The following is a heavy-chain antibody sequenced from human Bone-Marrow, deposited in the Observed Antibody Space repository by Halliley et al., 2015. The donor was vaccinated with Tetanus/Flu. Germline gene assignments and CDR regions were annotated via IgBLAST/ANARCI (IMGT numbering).Heavy chain of an antibody. CDR3: AKDTSQDCKDTSCSSGVDV. V-gene: IGHV3-30*18. CDR1: GFTFSAYG. Sequence: SLRLSCAVSGFTFSAYGMHWVRQAPGKGLEWVAVISYDGNKKYYADSVKGRFTISRDNSKNTLYLLMNSLRAEDTAVYYCAKDTSQDCKDTSCSSGVDVWGLGTSVTVSS. CDR2: ISYDGNKK. J-gene: IGHJ6*02. D-gene: IGHD2-15*01.